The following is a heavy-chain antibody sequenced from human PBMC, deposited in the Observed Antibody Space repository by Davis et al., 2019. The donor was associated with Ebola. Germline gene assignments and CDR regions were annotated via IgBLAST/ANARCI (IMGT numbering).Heavy chain of an antibody. CDR2: INPITGVT. D-gene: IGHD3-22*01. Sequence: ASVNVSCKASGYRFTSYYMHWVRPAPGQGLEWMGIINPITGVTSYAQNFQFRVNMTRDTSTSTVYMELSSLRSEDTAVYYCAREGGRYYDSSGYVFDIWGQGTMVKVSS. CDR1: GYRFTSYY. V-gene: IGHV1-46*01. CDR3: AREGGRYYDSSGYVFDI. J-gene: IGHJ3*02.